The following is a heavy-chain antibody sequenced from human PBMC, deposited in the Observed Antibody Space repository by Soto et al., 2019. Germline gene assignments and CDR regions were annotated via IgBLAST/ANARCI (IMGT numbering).Heavy chain of an antibody. CDR1: GGSISSGGYY. CDR3: ARDVPAAGHFDY. CDR2: IYYSGST. D-gene: IGHD6-13*01. Sequence: QVQLQESGPGLVKPSQTLSLTCTVSGGSISSGGYYWSWIRQHPGKGLEWIGYIYYSGSTYYNPSLKSRVTISADTSKNQFSLKLSSVTAADTAVYYCARDVPAAGHFDYWGQGTLVTVSS. J-gene: IGHJ4*02. V-gene: IGHV4-31*03.